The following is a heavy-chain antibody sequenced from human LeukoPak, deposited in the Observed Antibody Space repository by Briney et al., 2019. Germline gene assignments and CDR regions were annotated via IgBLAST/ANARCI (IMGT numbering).Heavy chain of an antibody. D-gene: IGHD5-18*01. J-gene: IGHJ4*02. CDR3: ARDGYSYGMVFDY. Sequence: GGSLRLSCVASGFTRRSYEMNWVRQAPGKGLEWVSYIDSSGNTISYADSVKGRFTISRDNAKNSLYLQMNSLRAEDTAVYYCARDGYSYGMVFDYWGQGTLVAVSS. V-gene: IGHV3-48*03. CDR1: GFTRRSYE. CDR2: IDSSGNTI.